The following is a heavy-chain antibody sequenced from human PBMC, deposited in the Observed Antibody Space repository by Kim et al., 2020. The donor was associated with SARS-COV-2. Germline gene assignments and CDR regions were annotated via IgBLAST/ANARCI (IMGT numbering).Heavy chain of an antibody. Sequence: GGSLRLSCAASGFTFSNAWMSWVRQAPGKGLEWVGRIKSKTDGGTTDYAAPVKGRFTISRDDSKNTLYLQMNSLKTEDTAVYYCAIYDFWSALKGPFDYWGQGTQVTVSS. CDR3: AIYDFWSALKGPFDY. V-gene: IGHV3-15*01. D-gene: IGHD3-3*01. CDR1: GFTFSNAW. CDR2: IKSKTDGGTT. J-gene: IGHJ4*02.